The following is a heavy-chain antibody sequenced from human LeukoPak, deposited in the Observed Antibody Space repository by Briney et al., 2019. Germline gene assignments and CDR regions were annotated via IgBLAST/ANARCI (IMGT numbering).Heavy chain of an antibody. CDR2: INHSGST. CDR3: ASSGQTGTYYYMDV. V-gene: IGHV4-34*01. Sequence: SETLSLTCAVYGGSFSGYYWSRIRQPPGKGLEWIGEINHSGSTNYNPSLKSRVTISVDTSKNQFSLKLSSVTAADTAVYYCASSGQTGTYYYMDVWGKGTTVTVSS. J-gene: IGHJ6*03. CDR1: GGSFSGYY. D-gene: IGHD2-15*01.